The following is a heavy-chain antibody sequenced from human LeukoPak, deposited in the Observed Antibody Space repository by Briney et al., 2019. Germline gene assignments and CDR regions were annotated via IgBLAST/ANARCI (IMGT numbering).Heavy chain of an antibody. Sequence: GGSLRLSCTASGFTFGDYAMSWVRQAPGKGLEWVGFIRSKAYGGTTEYAASVKGGFTISRDDSKSIAYLQMNSLKTEDTAVYYCTRDSGRYYGSGHDAFDIWGQGTMVTVSS. D-gene: IGHD3-10*01. CDR2: IRSKAYGGTT. V-gene: IGHV3-49*04. CDR3: TRDSGRYYGSGHDAFDI. CDR1: GFTFGDYA. J-gene: IGHJ3*02.